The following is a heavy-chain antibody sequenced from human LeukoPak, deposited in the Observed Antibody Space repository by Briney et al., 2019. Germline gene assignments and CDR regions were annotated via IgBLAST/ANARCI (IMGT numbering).Heavy chain of an antibody. D-gene: IGHD1-26*01. J-gene: IGHJ4*02. CDR3: AKWVGSLGSLDF. CDR2: MSSVSNSI. CDR1: GFTFGSYR. V-gene: IGHV3-48*04. Sequence: PGGSLRLSCAASGFTFGSYRMSWVRQAPGKGREWLSYMSSVSNSIYYPDSVRRLFNISRDNGKNALYLLFNSLRAEDTAVYYCAKWVGSLGSLDFWGQGTLVTVSS.